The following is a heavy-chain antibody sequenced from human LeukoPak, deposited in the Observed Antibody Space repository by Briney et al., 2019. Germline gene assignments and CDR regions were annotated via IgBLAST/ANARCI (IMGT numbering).Heavy chain of an antibody. J-gene: IGHJ3*02. D-gene: IGHD5-24*01. Sequence: SETLSLTCAVSGGSISSGGYSWGWLRQPPGKGLEWIGYIYHSGSTYYNPSLKSRVTISVARSKNQFSLKLSSVTAADTAVYYCARLVEMATIADAFDIWGQGTMVTVSS. V-gene: IGHV4-30-2*01. CDR1: GGSISSGGYS. CDR2: IYHSGST. CDR3: ARLVEMATIADAFDI.